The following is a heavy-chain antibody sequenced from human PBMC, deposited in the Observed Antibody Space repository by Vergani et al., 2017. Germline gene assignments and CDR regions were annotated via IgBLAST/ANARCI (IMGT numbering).Heavy chain of an antibody. CDR2: IRYDGSNK. Sequence: QVQLVESGGGVVQPGGSLILSCAASGFTFSSYGMHWVRQAPGKGLEWVAFIRYDGSNKYYADSVKGRFTISRDNSKNTLYLQMNSLRAEDTAVYYCAKDLQXWDSSGYYSYGIDYWGQGTLVTVSS. CDR3: AKDLQXWDSSGYYSYGIDY. V-gene: IGHV3-30*02. D-gene: IGHD3-22*01. CDR1: GFTFSSYG. J-gene: IGHJ4*02.